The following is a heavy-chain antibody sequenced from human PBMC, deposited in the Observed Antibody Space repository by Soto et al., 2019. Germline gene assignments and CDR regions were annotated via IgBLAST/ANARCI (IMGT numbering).Heavy chain of an antibody. V-gene: IGHV1-69*06. CDR2: IIPIFGTA. J-gene: IGHJ3*02. D-gene: IGHD3-16*02. Sequence: QVQLVQSGAEVKKPGSSVKVSCKASGGTFSSYAISWVRQAPGQGLEWMGGIIPIFGTANYAQKFQGRVTITADKPTSTAYMELSSLRSEDTAVYYGARRVDDYVWGSYRSDDAFDIWGQGTMVTVSS. CDR1: GGTFSSYA. CDR3: ARRVDDYVWGSYRSDDAFDI.